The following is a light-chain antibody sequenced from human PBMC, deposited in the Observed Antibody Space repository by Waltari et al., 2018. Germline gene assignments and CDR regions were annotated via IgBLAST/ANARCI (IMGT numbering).Light chain of an antibody. Sequence: QTVVTQEPPLSVSPGGTVTLPCALSSVSLSPTPYPPWYQQTPGQAPRTLVYKANARSSGVPDRFSGSILGNTAALTITGAQADDESDYYCALYMGSGIWVFGGGTRLTVL. CDR3: ALYMGSGIWV. CDR2: KAN. V-gene: IGLV8-61*01. CDR1: SVSLSPTPY. J-gene: IGLJ3*02.